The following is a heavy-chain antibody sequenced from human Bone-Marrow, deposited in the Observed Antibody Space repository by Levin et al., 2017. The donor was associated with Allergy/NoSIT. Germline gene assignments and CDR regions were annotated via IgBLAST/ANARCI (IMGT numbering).Heavy chain of an antibody. CDR1: GFTLTDYY. CDR2: VDPDSGDT. V-gene: IGHV1-2*06. D-gene: IGHD1-14*01. CDR3: ARVTPTNRLNAFDI. Sequence: EASVKVSCKAFGFTLTDYYINWVRQAPGQGLEWVGRVDPDSGDTNYAQTFRGRVTLTRDTSISTVFMELNSLRSDDTAVYYCARVTPTNRLNAFDIWGQGTVVTVSS. J-gene: IGHJ3*02.